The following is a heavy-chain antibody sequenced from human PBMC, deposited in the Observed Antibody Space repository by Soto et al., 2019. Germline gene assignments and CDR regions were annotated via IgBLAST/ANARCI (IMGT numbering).Heavy chain of an antibody. D-gene: IGHD1-1*01. V-gene: IGHV4-34*01. CDR2: INHSGST. CDR1: GGSFSGYY. CDR3: ARGGGTYYYYYGMDV. Sequence: SETLSLTCAVYGGSFSGYYWSWIRQPPGKGLEWIGEINHSGSTNYNPSLKSRVTISVDTSKNQFSLKLSSVTAADTAVYYCARGGGTYYYYYGMDVWGQGTTVT. J-gene: IGHJ6*02.